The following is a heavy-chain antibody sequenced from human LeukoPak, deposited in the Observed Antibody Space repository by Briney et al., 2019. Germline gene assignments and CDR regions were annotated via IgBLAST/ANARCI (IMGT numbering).Heavy chain of an antibody. CDR2: ISSRSNSK. V-gene: IGHV3-21*01. D-gene: IGHD2-21*02. CDR1: GFTFNSYR. J-gene: IGHJ4*02. CDR3: VRAGGDYPFDY. Sequence: GGSLRLSCTASGFTFNSYRMNWVRQAPGKGLEWVSSISSRSNSKYYADSVKGRVTISRDNAKNSVSLQMNSLRDADTALNYCVRAGGDYPFDYWGQGTLVTVSS.